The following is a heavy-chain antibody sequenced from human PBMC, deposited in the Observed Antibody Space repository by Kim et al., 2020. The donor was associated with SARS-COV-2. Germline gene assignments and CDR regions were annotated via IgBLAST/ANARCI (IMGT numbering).Heavy chain of an antibody. CDR3: ARRPDYYDSSPPDY. D-gene: IGHD3-22*01. Sequence: ADSVKGRFTISRDNAKNSLYLQMNSLRAEDTAVYYCARRPDYYDSSPPDYWGQGTLVTVSS. V-gene: IGHV3-21*01. J-gene: IGHJ4*02.